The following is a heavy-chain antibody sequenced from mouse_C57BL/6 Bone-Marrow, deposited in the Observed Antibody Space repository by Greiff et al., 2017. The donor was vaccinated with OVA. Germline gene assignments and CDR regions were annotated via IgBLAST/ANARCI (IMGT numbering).Heavy chain of an antibody. D-gene: IGHD2-1*01. J-gene: IGHJ2*01. CDR1: GYTFTDYY. V-gene: IGHV1-75*01. Sequence: QVQLKQSGPELVKPGASVKISCKASGYTFTDYYINWVKQRPGQGLEWIGWIFPGSGSTYYNEKFKGKATLTVDKSSSTAYMLLSSLTSEDSAVYFCAKLYGNYEGFDYWGQGTTLRVSS. CDR2: IFPGSGST. CDR3: AKLYGNYEGFDY.